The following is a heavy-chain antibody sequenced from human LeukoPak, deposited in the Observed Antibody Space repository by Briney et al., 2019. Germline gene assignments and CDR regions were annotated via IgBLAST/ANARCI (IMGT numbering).Heavy chain of an antibody. CDR1: GGSFSGYY. V-gene: IGHV4-34*01. D-gene: IGHD6-13*01. CDR3: ARALASSSWYYYYGMDV. J-gene: IGHJ6*02. CDR2: INHSGST. Sequence: PSETLSLTCAVYGGSFSGYYWSWIRQPPGKGLEWIGEINHSGSTNYNPSLKSRVTISVDTSKNQFSLKLSSVTAADTAVYYCARALASSSWYYYYGMDVWGQGTTVTVSS.